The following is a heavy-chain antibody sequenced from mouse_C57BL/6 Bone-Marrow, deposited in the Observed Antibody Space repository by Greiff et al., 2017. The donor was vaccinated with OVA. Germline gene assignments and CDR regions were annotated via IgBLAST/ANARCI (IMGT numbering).Heavy chain of an antibody. CDR2: ISYDGSN. Sequence: EVKLQESGPGLVKPSQSLSLTCSVTGYSITSGYYWNWIRQFPGNKLEWMGYISYDGSNNYNPSLKNRISITRDTSKNQFFLKLNSVTTEDTATYYCARGAGIYYYGSSLYYFDYWGQGTTLTVSS. V-gene: IGHV3-6*01. CDR1: GYSITSGYY. CDR3: ARGAGIYYYGSSLYYFDY. D-gene: IGHD1-1*01. J-gene: IGHJ2*01.